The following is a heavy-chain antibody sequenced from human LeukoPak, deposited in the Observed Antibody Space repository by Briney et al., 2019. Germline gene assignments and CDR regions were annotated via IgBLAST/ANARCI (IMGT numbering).Heavy chain of an antibody. Sequence: GGSLRLSCAASGFTFSGFWMHWVRQAPGKGLVWVSCISFDGSDATYADSVKGRFTTSRDNAKNLVYLQMNSLRAEDTAVYYCARVGLLHYPMDYWGRGTLLTVSS. CDR2: ISFDGSDA. D-gene: IGHD1-7*01. CDR1: GFTFSGFW. V-gene: IGHV3-74*01. J-gene: IGHJ4*02. CDR3: ARVGLLHYPMDY.